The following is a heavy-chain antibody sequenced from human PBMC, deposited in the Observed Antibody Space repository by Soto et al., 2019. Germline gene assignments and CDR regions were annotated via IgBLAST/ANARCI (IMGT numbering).Heavy chain of an antibody. CDR2: MNPNSGNT. CDR1: GYTFTSYD. Sequence: ASVKVSCKASGYTFTSYDINWVRQATGQGLEWMGWMNPNSGNTGYAQKFQGRVTMTRNTSISTAYMELSSLRSEDTAVYYCARGSIAARPGGGWFDSWGQGTLVTVSS. CDR3: ARGSIAARPGGGWFDS. V-gene: IGHV1-8*01. D-gene: IGHD6-6*01. J-gene: IGHJ5*01.